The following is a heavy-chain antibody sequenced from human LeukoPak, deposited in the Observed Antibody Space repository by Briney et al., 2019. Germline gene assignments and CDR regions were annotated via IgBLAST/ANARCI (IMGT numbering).Heavy chain of an antibody. D-gene: IGHD4-17*01. CDR3: ARHVYGEYGPGDY. CDR2: MRYSGST. V-gene: IGHV4-39*01. Sequence: SETLSLTCTVSGGSISSSSHYWGWLRQPPGKGLEWIGSMRYSGSTYYNLSLKSRVTISVDTSKGQFSLKLSSVTTADTAVYYCARHVYGEYGPGDYWGQGILVTVSS. J-gene: IGHJ4*02. CDR1: GGSISSSSHY.